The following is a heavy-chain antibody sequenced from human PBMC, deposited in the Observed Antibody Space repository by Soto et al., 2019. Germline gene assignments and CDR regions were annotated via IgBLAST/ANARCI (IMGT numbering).Heavy chain of an antibody. D-gene: IGHD3-10*01. V-gene: IGHV3-33*01. CDR2: IWYDGTQK. CDR1: GFTFNTYS. J-gene: IGHJ4*02. Sequence: PVWSLILSCDASGFTFNTYSMHWVRQPPGKGLEWLAAIWYDGTQKYYADSVKGRFIISRDNSKKTLYLEMNSLRAEDTAVYYCERFVGNMVTGLWHFYFCVQGPLVT. CDR3: ERFVGNMVTGLWHFYF.